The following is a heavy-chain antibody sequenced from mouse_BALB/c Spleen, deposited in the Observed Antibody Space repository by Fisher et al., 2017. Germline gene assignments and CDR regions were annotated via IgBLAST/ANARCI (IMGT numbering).Heavy chain of an antibody. Sequence: RFTISRDNPKNTLFLQMTSLRSEDTAMYYCARSYDVGGIYAMDYWGQGTSVTVSS. V-gene: IGHV5-17*02. CDR3: ARSYDVGGIYAMDY. D-gene: IGHD2-12*01. J-gene: IGHJ4*01.